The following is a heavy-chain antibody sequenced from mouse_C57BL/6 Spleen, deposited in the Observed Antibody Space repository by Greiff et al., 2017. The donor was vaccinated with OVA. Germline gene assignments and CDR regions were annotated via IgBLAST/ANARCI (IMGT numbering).Heavy chain of an antibody. V-gene: IGHV14-2*01. CDR3: AREGLYGRNYGKAMDY. CDR1: GFTIPDSY. D-gene: IGHD1-1*01. CDR2: IDPEDGET. J-gene: IGHJ4*01. Sequence: VQLQQSGAELVKPGASVKLSCTASGFTIPDSYMHWVKQRPEQGLAWLGRIDPEDGETKYAPKFQGKAILTADTSSNPAYLQLSSLTTVDTAVYYCAREGLYGRNYGKAMDYWGQGTSVTVSS.